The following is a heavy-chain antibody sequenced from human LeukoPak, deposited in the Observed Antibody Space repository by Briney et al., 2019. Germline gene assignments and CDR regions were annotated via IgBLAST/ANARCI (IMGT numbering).Heavy chain of an antibody. CDR2: INPNSGGA. J-gene: IGHJ4*02. CDR1: RYTFTGYY. V-gene: IGHV1-2*02. Sequence: ASVKLSCKASRYTFTGYYMQWVRQAPGHGLEWMGWINPNSGGANYAQKFQGRVTMTRPTSISTAYMELSRLRSDDTAVYYCARGPRRSWFGTIQAVDNTGQRTLFTASPQ. CDR3: ARGPRRSWFGTIQAVDN. D-gene: IGHD3-10*01.